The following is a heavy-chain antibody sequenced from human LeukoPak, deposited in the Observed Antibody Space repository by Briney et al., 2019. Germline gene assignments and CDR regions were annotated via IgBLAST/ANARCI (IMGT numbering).Heavy chain of an antibody. D-gene: IGHD3-16*01. Sequence: GGSLRLSCAASGFTFSSYGMSWVRQAPGKGLEWVSAISGSGGSTYYADSVKGRFSISRDNSKNTLYLQMNSLRAEDTAVYYCAKDQVIGGSYWGQGTLVTVSS. V-gene: IGHV3-23*01. J-gene: IGHJ4*02. CDR3: AKDQVIGGSY. CDR2: ISGSGGST. CDR1: GFTFSSYG.